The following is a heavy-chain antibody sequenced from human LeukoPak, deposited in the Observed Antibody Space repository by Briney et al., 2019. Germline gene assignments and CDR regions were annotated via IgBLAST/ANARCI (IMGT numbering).Heavy chain of an antibody. J-gene: IGHJ6*02. CDR2: INHSGST. Sequence: SETLSLTCAVYGGSFSGYYWSWIRQPSGKGLEWIGEINHSGSTNYNPSLKSRVTISVDTSKNQFSLKVSSVTAADTAVYYCARGQTWVAAAPRYGMDVWGQGTTVTVSS. CDR3: ARGQTWVAAAPRYGMDV. CDR1: GGSFSGYY. D-gene: IGHD6-13*01. V-gene: IGHV4-34*01.